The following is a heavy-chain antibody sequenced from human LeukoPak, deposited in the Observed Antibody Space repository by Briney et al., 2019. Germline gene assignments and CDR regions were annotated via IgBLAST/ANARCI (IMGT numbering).Heavy chain of an antibody. Sequence: ASVKVSCKASGYTFTSYGISWVRQAPGQGLEWMGWINTDTGNPTYVQGFTGRFVFSLDTSVTTAYLEISSLKAEDTAIYYCARGRYSYYYGLDVWGQGTTVTVSS. CDR1: GYTFTSYG. V-gene: IGHV7-4-1*02. D-gene: IGHD5-24*01. CDR3: ARGRYSYYYGLDV. J-gene: IGHJ6*02. CDR2: INTDTGNP.